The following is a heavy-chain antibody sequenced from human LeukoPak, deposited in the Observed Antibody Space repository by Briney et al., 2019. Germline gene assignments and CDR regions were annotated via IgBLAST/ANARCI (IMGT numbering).Heavy chain of an antibody. CDR3: ARVHATAMVIDAFDI. Sequence: PGGSLRLSGAASGFTFSDYYMSWIRQAPGKGLEWVSYISSSGSTIYYADSVKGRFTISRDNAKNSLYLQMNSLRAEDTAVYYCARVHATAMVIDAFDIWGQGTMVTVSS. CDR2: ISSSGSTI. D-gene: IGHD5-18*01. V-gene: IGHV3-11*01. J-gene: IGHJ3*02. CDR1: GFTFSDYY.